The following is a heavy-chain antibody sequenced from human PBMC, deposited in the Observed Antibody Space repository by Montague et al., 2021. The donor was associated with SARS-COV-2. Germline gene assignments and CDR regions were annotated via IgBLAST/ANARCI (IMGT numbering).Heavy chain of an antibody. V-gene: IGHV4-34*01. CDR3: ARGQVTISGVLIFIPAAGHLDG. D-gene: IGHD3-3*01. CDR1: GTSFTDHY. CDR2: IHHGGDT. J-gene: IGHJ3*01. Sequence: SETLSLTCDVNGTSFTDHYWTWLRQSPGGGLEWIGEIHHGGDTNYNPSLRSRVTISVDTSKPQSSLRLYSMTAADTAVYYCARGQVTISGVLIFIPAAGHLDGWGPGTSVTVSS.